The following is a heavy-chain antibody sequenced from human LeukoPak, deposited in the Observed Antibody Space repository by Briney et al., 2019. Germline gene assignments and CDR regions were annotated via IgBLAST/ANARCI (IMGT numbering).Heavy chain of an antibody. V-gene: IGHV1-69*04. Sequence: GSSVKVSCKASGGTFSSYAISWVRQAPGQGLEWMGRIIPILGIANYAQKSQGRVTITADKSTSTAYMELSSLRSEDTAVYYCARDVIDYYDSSGYHLAAFDIWGQGTMVTVSS. CDR1: GGTFSSYA. J-gene: IGHJ3*02. CDR3: ARDVIDYYDSSGYHLAAFDI. D-gene: IGHD3-22*01. CDR2: IIPILGIA.